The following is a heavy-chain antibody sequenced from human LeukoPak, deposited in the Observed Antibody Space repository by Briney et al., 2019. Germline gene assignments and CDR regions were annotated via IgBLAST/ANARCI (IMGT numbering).Heavy chain of an antibody. J-gene: IGHJ4*02. Sequence: GASVTVSCKSSGYTFTRYDINWVRQATGQGLEWMGWMNPNSGNTGYAQKFQGRVTMTRNTSISTAYMELSSLRSEDTAVYYCARGRRGTRYYFDYWGQGTLVTVSS. CDR2: MNPNSGNT. V-gene: IGHV1-8*01. CDR1: GYTFTRYD. CDR3: ARGRRGTRYYFDY.